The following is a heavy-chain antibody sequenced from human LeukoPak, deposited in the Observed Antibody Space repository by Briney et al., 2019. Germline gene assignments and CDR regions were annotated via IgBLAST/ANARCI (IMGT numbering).Heavy chain of an antibody. J-gene: IGHJ4*02. CDR1: GFTFSSYW. Sequence: PGGSLRLSCAASGFTFSSYWMSWVRQAPGKGLEWVANIEQDGSEKYYVDSVKGRFTISRDNAKNSLYLQMNSLRAEDTAVYYCARRIWGSPQPVFDYWGQGTLVTVSS. CDR3: ARRIWGSPQPVFDY. V-gene: IGHV3-7*01. D-gene: IGHD3-16*01. CDR2: IEQDGSEK.